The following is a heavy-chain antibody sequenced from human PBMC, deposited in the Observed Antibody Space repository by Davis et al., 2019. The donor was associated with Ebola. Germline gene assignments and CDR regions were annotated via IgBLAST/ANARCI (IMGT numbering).Heavy chain of an antibody. D-gene: IGHD2-15*01. Sequence: PGGSLRLSCAASGFTFSSYWMHWVRQAPGKGLVWVSRINSDGSSTSYADSVKGRFTISRDNSKNTLYLQMNSLRAEDTAVYYCATDPPRIQIRGLVVVAARRALVYWGQGTLVTVSS. CDR1: GFTFSSYW. J-gene: IGHJ4*02. V-gene: IGHV3-74*01. CDR3: ATDPPRIQIRGLVVVAARRALVY. CDR2: INSDGSST.